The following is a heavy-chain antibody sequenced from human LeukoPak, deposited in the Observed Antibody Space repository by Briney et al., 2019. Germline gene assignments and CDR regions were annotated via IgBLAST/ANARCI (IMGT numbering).Heavy chain of an antibody. D-gene: IGHD1-26*01. CDR1: GGFISSYY. CDR2: IYYTGTT. Sequence: SETLSLTCTVSGGFISSYYWSCIRQPPGKGLEWIGYIYYTGTTNYNPSLKSRVTISVDTSKNQFSLKLSSVTAADTAVYYCATRRVGAAYFDYWGQGTLVTVSS. V-gene: IGHV4-59*01. J-gene: IGHJ4*02. CDR3: ATRRVGAAYFDY.